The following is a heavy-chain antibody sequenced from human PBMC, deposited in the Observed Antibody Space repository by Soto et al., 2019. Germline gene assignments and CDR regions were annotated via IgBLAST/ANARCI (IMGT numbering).Heavy chain of an antibody. V-gene: IGHV4-59*08. J-gene: IGHJ5*02. Sequence: SETLSLTCTVSGGSISSYYWSWIRQPPGKGLEWIGYIYYSGSTNYNPSLKSRVTISVDTSKNQFSLKLSSVTAADTAVYYCARGNVASWFDPWGQGTLVTVSS. D-gene: IGHD2-15*01. CDR2: IYYSGST. CDR3: ARGNVASWFDP. CDR1: GGSISSYY.